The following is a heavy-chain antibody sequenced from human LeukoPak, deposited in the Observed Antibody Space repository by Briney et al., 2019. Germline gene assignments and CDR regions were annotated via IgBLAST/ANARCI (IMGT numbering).Heavy chain of an antibody. CDR2: ISYDGSNK. V-gene: IGHV3-30*18. CDR3: AKDLGYCGVGSCTTIDY. D-gene: IGHD2-15*01. Sequence: GGSLRLSCAASGFTFSSYWMSWVRQAPGKGLEWVAVISYDGSNKYYADSVKGRFTISRDNSKNTLFLQMNSLRAEDTAVYYCAKDLGYCGVGSCTTIDYWGQGTLVTVSS. CDR1: GFTFSSYW. J-gene: IGHJ4*02.